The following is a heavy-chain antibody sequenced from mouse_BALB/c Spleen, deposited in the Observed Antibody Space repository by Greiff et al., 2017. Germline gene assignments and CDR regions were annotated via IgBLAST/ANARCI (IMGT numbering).Heavy chain of an antibody. Sequence: EVMLVESGGGLVKPGGSLKLSCEASGFTFSSYAMSWVRQSPEKRLEWVAEISSGGSYTYYPDTVTGRFTISRDNAKNTRYLEMSCLRSEDTAMYCCASDLDFDYWGQGTTLTVSS. CDR3: ASDLDFDY. CDR1: GFTFSSYA. CDR2: ISSGGSYT. V-gene: IGHV5-9-4*01. J-gene: IGHJ2*01.